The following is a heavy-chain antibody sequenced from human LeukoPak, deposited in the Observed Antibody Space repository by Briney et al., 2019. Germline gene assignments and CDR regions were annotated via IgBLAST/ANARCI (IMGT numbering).Heavy chain of an antibody. CDR3: ARERVGEIYSGSYSGGDYFDY. J-gene: IGHJ4*02. V-gene: IGHV1-18*01. CDR1: GYTFTSYG. D-gene: IGHD1-26*01. Sequence: GASVKVSCKASGYTFTSYGISWVRQAPGQGLEWMGWISAYNGNTNYAQKLQGRVTMTTDTSTSTAYMELRSPRSDDTAVYYCARERVGEIYSGSYSGGDYFDYWGQGTLVTVSS. CDR2: ISAYNGNT.